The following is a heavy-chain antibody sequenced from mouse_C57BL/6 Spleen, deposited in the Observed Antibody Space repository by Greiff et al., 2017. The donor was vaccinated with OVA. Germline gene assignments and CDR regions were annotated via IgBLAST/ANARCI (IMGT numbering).Heavy chain of an antibody. CDR3: ARIDYDDYAMDY. J-gene: IGHJ4*01. CDR1: GYTFTDYN. D-gene: IGHD2-4*01. CDR2: INPNNGGT. V-gene: IGHV1-18*01. Sequence: VQLKESGPELVKPGASVKIPCKASGYTFTDYNMDWVKQSHGKSLEWIGDINPNNGGTIYNQKFKGKATLTVDKSSSTAYMELRSLTSEDTAVYYCARIDYDDYAMDYWGQGTSVTVSS.